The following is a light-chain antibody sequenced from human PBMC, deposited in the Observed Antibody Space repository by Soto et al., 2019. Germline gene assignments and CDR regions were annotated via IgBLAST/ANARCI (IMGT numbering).Light chain of an antibody. V-gene: IGLV8-61*01. CDR3: VLYMGSGISGV. CDR1: SGSVSTSYY. Sequence: QTVVTQEPSFSVSPGGTVTLTCGLSSGSVSTSYYPSWHQQTPGQAPRTLIYSTNTRSSGVPDRFSGSILGNKAALTITGAQADDESDYYCVLYMGSGISGVFGGGTKLTVL. CDR2: STN. J-gene: IGLJ2*01.